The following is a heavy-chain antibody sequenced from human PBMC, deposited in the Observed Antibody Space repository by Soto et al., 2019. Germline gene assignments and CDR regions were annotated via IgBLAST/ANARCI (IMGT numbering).Heavy chain of an antibody. CDR2: INAGKVNT. Sequence: ASAKVSCKASGYTFTSYAIHWVRQAPGQRLEWMGCINAGKVNTNYSQKFQGRVTITRDTSASTAYNALSSLRSEDTAVYYCASDIYYGSGSYYNVFDYRGQGTLVTVSS. CDR3: ASDIYYGSGSYYNVFDY. V-gene: IGHV1-3*01. J-gene: IGHJ4*02. D-gene: IGHD3-10*01. CDR1: GYTFTSYA.